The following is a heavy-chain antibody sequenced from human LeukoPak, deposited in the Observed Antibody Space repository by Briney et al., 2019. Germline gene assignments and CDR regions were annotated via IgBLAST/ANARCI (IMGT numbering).Heavy chain of an antibody. D-gene: IGHD5-18*01. CDR3: AKDGRRRIQLWSATREYYFDY. CDR2: ISSSGSTI. V-gene: IGHV3-48*03. J-gene: IGHJ4*02. Sequence: GGSLRLSCAASGFTFSSYEMNWVRQAPGKGLEWVSYISSSGSTIYYADSVKGRFTISRDNAKNSLYLQMNSLRAEDTAVYYCAKDGRRRIQLWSATREYYFDYWGQGTLVTVSS. CDR1: GFTFSSYE.